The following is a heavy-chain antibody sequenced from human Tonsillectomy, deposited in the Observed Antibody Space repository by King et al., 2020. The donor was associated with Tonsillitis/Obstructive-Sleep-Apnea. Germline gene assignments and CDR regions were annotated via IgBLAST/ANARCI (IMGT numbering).Heavy chain of an antibody. D-gene: IGHD4-17*01. Sequence: VQLQQWGAGLLKPSETLSLTCAVYGGSFSGYYWTWIRQSPRKGLEWIGEINHGGSTNHNPSLTGRVTVSVDTSKNQFSLTLNSVTAADTAVYYCARGTTETAFDIWGQGTMVTVSS. CDR2: INHGGST. V-gene: IGHV4-34*01. CDR1: GGSFSGYY. J-gene: IGHJ3*02. CDR3: ARGTTETAFDI.